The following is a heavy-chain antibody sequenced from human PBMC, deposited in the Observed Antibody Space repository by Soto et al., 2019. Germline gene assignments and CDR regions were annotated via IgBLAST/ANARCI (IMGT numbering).Heavy chain of an antibody. CDR2: MNPNSGNT. Sequence: ASVKVSCKASGYTFTSYDINWVRQATGQGLEWMGWMNPNSGNTGYAQKFQGRVTITADESTSTAYMELSSLRSEDTAVYYCARDDNGDDSFYYGMDVWGQGTTVTVSS. D-gene: IGHD4-17*01. CDR1: GYTFTSYD. V-gene: IGHV1-8*01. CDR3: ARDDNGDDSFYYGMDV. J-gene: IGHJ6*02.